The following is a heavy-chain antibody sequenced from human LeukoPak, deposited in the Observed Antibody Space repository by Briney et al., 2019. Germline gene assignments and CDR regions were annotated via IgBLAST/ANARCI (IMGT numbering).Heavy chain of an antibody. V-gene: IGHV3-23*01. CDR3: AKDRPLVGATKDAFDI. Sequence: PGGSLRLSCAASGFTFSSYAMSWVRQAPGKGLEWVSAISGSGGSTYYADSVKGRFTISRDNSKNTLYLQMNSLRAEDTAVYYCAKDRPLVGATKDAFDIWGQGTMVTVSS. D-gene: IGHD1-26*01. J-gene: IGHJ3*02. CDR2: ISGSGGST. CDR1: GFTFSSYA.